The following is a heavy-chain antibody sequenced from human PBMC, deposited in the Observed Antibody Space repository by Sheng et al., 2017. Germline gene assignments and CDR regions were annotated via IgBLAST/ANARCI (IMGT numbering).Heavy chain of an antibody. D-gene: IGHD6-13*01. CDR1: GGSISSGGYS. J-gene: IGHJ5*02. V-gene: IGHV4-30-2*01. CDR3: ARGLGSSWYGIWFDP. Sequence: QLQLQESGSGLVKPSQTLSLTCAVSGGSISSGGYSWSWIRQPPGKGLEWIGYIYHSGSTYYNPSLKSRVTISVDRSKNQFSLKLSSVTAADTAVYYCARGLGSSWYGIWFDPWGQGTLVTVSS. CDR2: IYHSGST.